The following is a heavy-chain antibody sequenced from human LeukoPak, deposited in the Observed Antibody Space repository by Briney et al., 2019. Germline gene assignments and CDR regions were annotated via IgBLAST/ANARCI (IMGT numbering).Heavy chain of an antibody. D-gene: IGHD6-19*01. J-gene: IGHJ6*03. V-gene: IGHV3-66*01. CDR1: GFTVSSNY. CDR2: IYSGGST. Sequence: GGSLRLSCAASGFTVSSNYMSWVRQAPGKGLEWVSVIYSGGSTYYADSVKGRFTISRDNSKNTLYLQMNSLRAEDTAVYYCARVNSSGSTEYYYYYYYMDVWGKGTTVTISS. CDR3: ARVNSSGSTEYYYYYYYMDV.